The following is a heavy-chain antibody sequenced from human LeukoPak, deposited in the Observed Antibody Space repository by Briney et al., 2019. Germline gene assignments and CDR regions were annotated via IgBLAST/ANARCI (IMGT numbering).Heavy chain of an antibody. Sequence: GGSLRLSCAASGFTFSSYSMNWVRQAPGKGLEWVSSISSSSSYIYYADSVKGRFTISRDNAKNSLYLQMNSLRAEDTAVYYCAGESYGDYEYWFDPWGQGTLVTVSS. CDR3: AGESYGDYEYWFDP. CDR2: ISSSSSYI. CDR1: GFTFSSYS. V-gene: IGHV3-21*01. D-gene: IGHD4-17*01. J-gene: IGHJ5*02.